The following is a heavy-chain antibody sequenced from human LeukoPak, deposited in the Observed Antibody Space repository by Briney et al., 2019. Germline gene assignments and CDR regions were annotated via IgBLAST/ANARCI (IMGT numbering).Heavy chain of an antibody. V-gene: IGHV3-53*01. J-gene: IGHJ4*02. CDR1: GFTVSSNY. CDR3: ARSSGYNYDY. CDR2: ISNDGDT. Sequence: GGSLRLSCAASGFTVSSNYMSWVRQGPGKGLECVSVISNDGDTYYADSVKGRFTISRDTSKNTVSLQMNSLRAEDTAVYYCARSSGYNYDYWGQGTLVTVSS. D-gene: IGHD3-22*01.